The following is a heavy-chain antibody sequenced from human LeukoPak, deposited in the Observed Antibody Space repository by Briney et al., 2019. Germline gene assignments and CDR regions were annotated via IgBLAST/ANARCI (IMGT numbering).Heavy chain of an antibody. V-gene: IGHV3-7*01. CDR1: GFTFSSYW. D-gene: IGHD4-17*01. CDR2: INPDGSQT. Sequence: GSLRLSRAASGFTFSSYWMNWVRQAPGKGLEWVALINPDGSQTNYVDSVKGRLTISRDNAETSLYLQMNSLRAEDTAVYYCARDLGYGALDPWGQGTLVTVSS. J-gene: IGHJ5*02. CDR3: ARDLGYGALDP.